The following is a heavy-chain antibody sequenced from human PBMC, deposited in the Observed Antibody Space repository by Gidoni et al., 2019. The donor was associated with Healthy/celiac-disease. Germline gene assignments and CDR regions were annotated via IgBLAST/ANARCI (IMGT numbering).Heavy chain of an antibody. CDR1: GFTFSSYS. D-gene: IGHD1-26*01. CDR3: ARDLAPSGSYFGDFQH. J-gene: IGHJ1*01. CDR2: ISSSSSYI. V-gene: IGHV3-21*01. Sequence: EVQLVESGGGLVKPGGSLRLSCAASGFTFSSYSMNWVRQAPGKGLEWVSSISSSSSYIYYADSVKGRFTISRDNAKNSLYLQMNSLRAEDTAVYYCARDLAPSGSYFGDFQHWGQGTLVTVSS.